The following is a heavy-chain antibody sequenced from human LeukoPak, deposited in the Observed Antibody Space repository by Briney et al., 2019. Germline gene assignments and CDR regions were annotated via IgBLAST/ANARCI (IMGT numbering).Heavy chain of an antibody. CDR2: IKQDGSEK. CDR3: ARDFGLRKAAPPGWFDP. J-gene: IGHJ5*02. V-gene: IGHV3-7*01. Sequence: GGSLRLSCAASGFTFSSYWMSWVRQAPGKGLEWVASIKQDGSEKYCVDSVKGRFTISRDNANNSLYLQMNSLRADDTAVYYCARDFGLRKAAPPGWFDPWGQGALVTVSS. D-gene: IGHD6-6*01. CDR1: GFTFSSYW.